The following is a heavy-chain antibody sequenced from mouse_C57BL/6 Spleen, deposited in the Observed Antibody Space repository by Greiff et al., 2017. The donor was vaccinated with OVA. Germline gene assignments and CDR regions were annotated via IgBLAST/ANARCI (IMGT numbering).Heavy chain of an antibody. Sequence: VQGVESGPELVKPGASVKISCKASGYSFTSYYIHWVKQRPGQGLEWIGWIYPGHGNTKYNEKFKGKATLTADTSSSTAYMQLSSLTSEDSAVYYCAGCDYGGREDYWGQGTTLTVSS. CDR3: AGCDYGGREDY. CDR2: IYPGHGNT. V-gene: IGHV1-66*01. J-gene: IGHJ2*01. D-gene: IGHD2-13*01. CDR1: GYSFTSYY.